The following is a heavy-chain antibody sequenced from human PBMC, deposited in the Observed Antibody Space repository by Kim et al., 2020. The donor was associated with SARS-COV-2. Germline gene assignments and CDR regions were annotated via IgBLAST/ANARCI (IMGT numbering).Heavy chain of an antibody. J-gene: IGHJ6*02. CDR3: ARGGSHYYYYYGMDV. V-gene: IGHV4-34*01. Sequence: PLLSCGVTISRDTSKNQFSLRLSSVTAADTAVYYCARGGSHYYYYYGMDVWGQGTTVTVSS.